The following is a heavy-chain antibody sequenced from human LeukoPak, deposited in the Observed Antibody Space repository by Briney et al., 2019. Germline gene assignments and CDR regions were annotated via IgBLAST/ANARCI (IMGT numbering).Heavy chain of an antibody. J-gene: IGHJ4*02. V-gene: IGHV3-21*01. D-gene: IGHD6-13*01. CDR2: ISSSSSYI. CDR1: GFTFSSYS. CDR3: ARGGTQHTIAAAPDY. Sequence: PGGSLRLSCAASGFTFSSYSMNWVRQAPGKGLEWVSSISSSSSYIYYADSVKGRFTISRDNAKNSLYLQMNSLRAEDTAVYYCARGGTQHTIAAAPDYWGQGTLVTVSS.